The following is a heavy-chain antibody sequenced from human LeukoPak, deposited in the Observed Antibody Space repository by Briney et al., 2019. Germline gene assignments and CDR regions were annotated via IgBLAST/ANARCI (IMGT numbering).Heavy chain of an antibody. V-gene: IGHV1-24*01. J-gene: IGHJ4*02. CDR2: FDPEDGET. D-gene: IGHD3-10*01. CDR1: GYTLTELS. Sequence: ASVKVSCKVSGYTLTELSMHWVRQAPGKGLEWMGGFDPEDGETIYAQKFQGRVTMTEDTSTDTAYMELSSLRSDDTAVYYCATDGSGSYYNIHMRQFDYWGQGTLVTVSS. CDR3: ATDGSGSYYNIHMRQFDY.